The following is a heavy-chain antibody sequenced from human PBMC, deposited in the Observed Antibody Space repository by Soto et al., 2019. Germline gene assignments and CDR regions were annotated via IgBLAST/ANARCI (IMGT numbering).Heavy chain of an antibody. CDR3: ARDDRNSYDSGGYDYDDAFDI. CDR2: IFYSGTT. D-gene: IGHD3-22*01. Sequence: PLSLPCTVVDGSIGGFDGRRISKPQKKGQEWIGDIFYSGTTYSNPSLKSRVTMSVDTSKNQFSLRLSSVTAADTAVYFCARDDRNSYDSGGYDYDDAFDIWGQGTMVTVSS. V-gene: IGHV4-31*03. J-gene: IGHJ3*02. CDR1: DGSIGGFD.